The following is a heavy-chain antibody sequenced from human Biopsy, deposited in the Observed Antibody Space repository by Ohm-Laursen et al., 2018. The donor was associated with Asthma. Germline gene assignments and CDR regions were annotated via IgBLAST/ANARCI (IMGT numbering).Heavy chain of an antibody. V-gene: IGHV4-30-4*01. Sequence: SETLSLTCTVSGASIKTDDYYWSWLRQPPGKGLEWFGVIHYSGSTSYNPSLKGGVTISVDTSKNQFSLKLSSVTAAVTAAYYCARASVAASSNWFDPWGQGTLVTVSS. CDR3: ARASVAASSNWFDP. CDR1: GASIKTDDYY. D-gene: IGHD6-19*01. J-gene: IGHJ5*02. CDR2: IHYSGST.